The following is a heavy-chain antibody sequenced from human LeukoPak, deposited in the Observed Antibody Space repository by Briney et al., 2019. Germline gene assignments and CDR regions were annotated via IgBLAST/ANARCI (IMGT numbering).Heavy chain of an antibody. D-gene: IGHD2-2*01. V-gene: IGHV1-18*01. CDR1: GYTFTSYG. Sequence: AAVKVSCKASGYTFTSYGISWVRQAPGQGLEWMGWISAYNGNTNYAQKLQGRVTMTTDTSTSTAYMELRSLRSDDTAVYYCARVVPAAIRNGFDPWGQRTLVTVSS. CDR3: ARVVPAAIRNGFDP. CDR2: ISAYNGNT. J-gene: IGHJ5*02.